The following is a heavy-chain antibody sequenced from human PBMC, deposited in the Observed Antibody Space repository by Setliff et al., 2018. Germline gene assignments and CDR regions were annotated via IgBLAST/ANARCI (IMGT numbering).Heavy chain of an antibody. CDR2: IYHSGST. J-gene: IGHJ4*02. V-gene: IGHV4-38-2*01. CDR1: GYSISSGYY. Sequence: SETLSLTCAVSGYSISSGYYWGWIRQPPGKGLEWIGSIYHSGSTYYNPSLKSRVTISVDTSKNQFSLKLSSVTAADTAVYYCARQASLYSYDSSGYYDYWGQGTLVTVSS. D-gene: IGHD3-22*01. CDR3: ARQASLYSYDSSGYYDY.